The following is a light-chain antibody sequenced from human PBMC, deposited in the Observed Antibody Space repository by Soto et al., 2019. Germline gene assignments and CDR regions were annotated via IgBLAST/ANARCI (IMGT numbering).Light chain of an antibody. CDR3: CSYAGSGTWV. CDR2: EVS. V-gene: IGLV2-23*02. J-gene: IGLJ3*02. CDR1: SNDVGRYNF. Sequence: SVLTQPASVSGSPGQSITISCTGTSNDVGRYNFVSWYQHHPGKAPKVMIYEVSKWPSGVSNRFSGSKSGNTASLTISGLQAEDEADYYCCSYAGSGTWVFGGGTKVTVL.